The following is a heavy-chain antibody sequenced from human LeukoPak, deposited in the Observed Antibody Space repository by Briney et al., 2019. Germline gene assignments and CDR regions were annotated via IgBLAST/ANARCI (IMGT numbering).Heavy chain of an antibody. CDR2: INPNSGGT. V-gene: IGHV1-2*02. D-gene: IGHD4-23*01. CDR3: ATGTEETTVVTPCY. CDR1: GYTFTGYY. Sequence: ASVKVSCKASGYTFTGYYMHWVRQAPGQGLEWMGWINPNSGGTNYAQKFQGRVTMTRDTSISTAYMELSRLRSDDTAVYYCATGTEETTVVTPCYWGQGTLVTVSS. J-gene: IGHJ4*02.